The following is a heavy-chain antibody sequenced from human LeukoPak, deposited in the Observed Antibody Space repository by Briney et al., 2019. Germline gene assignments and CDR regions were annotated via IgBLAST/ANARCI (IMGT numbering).Heavy chain of an antibody. CDR3: SRNWGSDNWFDP. CDR1: GFTVSTNY. D-gene: IGHD7-27*01. V-gene: IGHV3-53*01. J-gene: IGHJ5*02. CDR2: IYSGGST. Sequence: VGSLRLSCAASGFTVSTNYMTWVRQAPGKGLEWVSVIYSGGSTYYADSVKGRFTISRDNSKNTLYLQMNSLRAEDTALYYCSRNWGSDNWFDPWGQGTLVTVSS.